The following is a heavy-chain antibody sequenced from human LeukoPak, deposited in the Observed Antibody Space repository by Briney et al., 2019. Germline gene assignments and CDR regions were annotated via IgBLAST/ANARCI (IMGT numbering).Heavy chain of an antibody. Sequence: PVKVSCKASGGTFSSYAISWVRQAPGQGLEWMGGIIPIFGTANYAQKFQGRVTITADESTSTAYMELSSLRSEDTAVYYCARAAESSDYYYYYYMDVWGKGTTVTVSS. CDR2: IIPIFGTA. CDR1: GGTFSSYA. CDR3: ARAAESSDYYYYYYMDV. J-gene: IGHJ6*03. D-gene: IGHD6-6*01. V-gene: IGHV1-69*13.